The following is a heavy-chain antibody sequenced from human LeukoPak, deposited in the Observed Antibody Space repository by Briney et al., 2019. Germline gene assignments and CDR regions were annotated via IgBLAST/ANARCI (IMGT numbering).Heavy chain of an antibody. Sequence: AGGSLRLSCAASGFTLDVYAMPWVRQAPGKALEWVSGINWNSGSVDYADSVNSVKGRFTISRDNAKNSLYLQMNSLRAEDTALYYCAKDTAYDSSGLFDYWGQGTLVTVSS. V-gene: IGHV3-9*01. D-gene: IGHD3-22*01. CDR1: GFTLDVYA. CDR2: INWNSGSV. CDR3: AKDTAYDSSGLFDY. J-gene: IGHJ4*02.